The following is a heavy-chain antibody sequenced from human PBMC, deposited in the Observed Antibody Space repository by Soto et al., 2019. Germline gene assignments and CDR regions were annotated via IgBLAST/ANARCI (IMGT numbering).Heavy chain of an antibody. V-gene: IGHV3-53*02. D-gene: IGHD3-10*01. Sequence: EVQLVQTGGGLIKPGGSLSLSCAASGLSVSDKYMSWVRQAPGKGLEWVLLTYTGGNSYFADFVKGRFIVSRDISKNTLFLHMNSLAAEDTAVYYCAREGYAYGLDFWGQGSLVTVSS. CDR3: AREGYAYGLDF. CDR1: GLSVSDKY. J-gene: IGHJ4*02. CDR2: TYTGGNS.